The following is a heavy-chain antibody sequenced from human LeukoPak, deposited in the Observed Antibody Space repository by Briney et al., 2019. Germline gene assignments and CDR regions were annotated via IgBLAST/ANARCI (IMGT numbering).Heavy chain of an antibody. D-gene: IGHD3-22*01. Sequence: PGGSLRLSCAASGFTFSDYWMHWVRQVPGKGLVWVSRINSDGTSTVYADSVKGRFTMSRNNAKNMLYLEMDSLRAEDTAVYFCATEGLPYYESSGCYVLFDPWGQGTLVTVSS. CDR2: INSDGTST. CDR1: GFTFSDYW. CDR3: ATEGLPYYESSGCYVLFDP. J-gene: IGHJ5*02. V-gene: IGHV3-74*01.